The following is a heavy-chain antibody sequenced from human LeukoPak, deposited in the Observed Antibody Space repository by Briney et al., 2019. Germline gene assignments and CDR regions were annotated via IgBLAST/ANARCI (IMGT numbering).Heavy chain of an antibody. V-gene: IGHV3-23*01. D-gene: IGHD6-25*01. CDR3: AKPRDRGNYFDY. Sequence: GGSLRLSCAASGFTVSSNYMSWVRQAPGKGLEWVSAISGSGGSTYYADSVKGRFTISRDNSKNTLYLQMNSLRAEDTAVYYCAKPRDRGNYFDYWGQGTLVTVSS. CDR2: ISGSGGST. CDR1: GFTVSSNY. J-gene: IGHJ4*02.